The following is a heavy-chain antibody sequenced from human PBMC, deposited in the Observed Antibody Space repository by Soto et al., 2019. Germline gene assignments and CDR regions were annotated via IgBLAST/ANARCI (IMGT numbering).Heavy chain of an antibody. CDR1: GGSISGYY. J-gene: IGHJ6*02. CDR3: ARQQLLPFYYSLDV. Sequence: SETLSLTCTVSGGSISGYYWSWIRQAPGKGLEYIGYIYYRGSTNYNPSPKSRVTMSVDTSRNQFSLKVNSVTAADTAVYYCARQQLLPFYYSLDVWGQGTTVTVSS. D-gene: IGHD6-13*01. CDR2: IYYRGST. V-gene: IGHV4-59*01.